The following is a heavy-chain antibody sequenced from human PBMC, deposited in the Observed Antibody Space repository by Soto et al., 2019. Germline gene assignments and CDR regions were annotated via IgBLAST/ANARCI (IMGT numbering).Heavy chain of an antibody. CDR3: AREDRDRETGLVPAAIDGMDV. D-gene: IGHD2-2*01. V-gene: IGHV1-69*13. Sequence: SVKVSCKACGGTFSRYSITWVRQAPGHGLEWIGRIIPIFGIASYAQKFQGRVTITADESTSTAYMELSSLRSDDTAVYYCAREDRDRETGLVPAAIDGMDVWGQGTTVTVSS. CDR1: GGTFSRYS. J-gene: IGHJ6*02. CDR2: IIPIFGIA.